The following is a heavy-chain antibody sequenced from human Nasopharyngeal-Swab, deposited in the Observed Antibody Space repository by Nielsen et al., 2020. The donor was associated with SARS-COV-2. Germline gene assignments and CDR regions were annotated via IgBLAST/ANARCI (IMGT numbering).Heavy chain of an antibody. J-gene: IGHJ6*02. V-gene: IGHV3-15*01. D-gene: IGHD6-19*01. CDR2: IKSKTDGGTT. CDR3: TVPGYSSGWYGPREDCYYYGMDV. Sequence: GESLKISCAASGFTFSNAWMSWVRQAPGKGLEWVGRIKSKTDGGTTDYAAPVKGRFTISRDDSKNTLYLQMNSLKTEDTAVYYCTVPGYSSGWYGPREDCYYYGMDVWGQGTTVTVSS. CDR1: GFTFSNAW.